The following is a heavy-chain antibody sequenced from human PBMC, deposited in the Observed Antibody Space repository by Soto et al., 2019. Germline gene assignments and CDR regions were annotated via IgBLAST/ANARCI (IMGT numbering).Heavy chain of an antibody. Sequence: EVQLLESGGGLVQPGGSLRLSCAASGFTFSSYAMSWVRQAPGKGLEWVSAISGSGGSTYYADSVKGRFTISRDNSKNTLYLQMNSLRAEETAVYYCAKGGGSWTGYFDYWGQGTLVTVSS. CDR2: ISGSGGST. CDR1: GFTFSSYA. J-gene: IGHJ4*02. D-gene: IGHD6-13*01. V-gene: IGHV3-23*01. CDR3: AKGGGSWTGYFDY.